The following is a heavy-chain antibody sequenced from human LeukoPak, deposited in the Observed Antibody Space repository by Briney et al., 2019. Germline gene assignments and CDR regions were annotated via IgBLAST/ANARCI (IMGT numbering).Heavy chain of an antibody. Sequence: SETLSLTCAVSGYSISSGYYWGWIRQPPGKGVEWIGSIYPSGSTYYNPSLKSRVTISVDTSKNQFSLKLSSVTAADTAVYYCARTVDYGGAFDIWGQGTMVTVSS. D-gene: IGHD4-17*01. CDR3: ARTVDYGGAFDI. CDR2: IYPSGST. V-gene: IGHV4-38-2*01. J-gene: IGHJ3*02. CDR1: GYSISSGYY.